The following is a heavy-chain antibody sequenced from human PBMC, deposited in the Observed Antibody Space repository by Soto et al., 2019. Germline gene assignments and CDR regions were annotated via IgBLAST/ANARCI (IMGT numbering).Heavy chain of an antibody. D-gene: IGHD3-22*01. J-gene: IGHJ5*02. V-gene: IGHV1-69*13. CDR2: IIPIFGTA. Sequence: GASVKVSCKASGGTFSSYAISWVRQAPGQGLEWMGGIIPIFGTANYAQKFQGRVTITADESTSTAYMELSSLRSEDTAVYYCSGLAKRRYYYDSSGYPENWFDPWGQGTLVTVSS. CDR1: GGTFSSYA. CDR3: SGLAKRRYYYDSSGYPENWFDP.